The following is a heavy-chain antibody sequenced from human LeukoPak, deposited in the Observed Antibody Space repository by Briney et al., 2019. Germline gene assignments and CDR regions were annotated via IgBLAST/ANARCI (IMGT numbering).Heavy chain of an antibody. J-gene: IGHJ3*02. CDR3: ARDLLALDAFDI. CDR1: GFTFSSYS. CDR2: ISSSSSYI. V-gene: IGHV3-21*01. Sequence: GGSLRLSCAASGFTFSSYSMNWVRQAPGKGLEWVSSISSSSSYIYYADSVRGRFTISRDNAKNSLYLQMNSLRAEDTAVYYCARDLLALDAFDIWGQGTMVTVSS. D-gene: IGHD3-3*01.